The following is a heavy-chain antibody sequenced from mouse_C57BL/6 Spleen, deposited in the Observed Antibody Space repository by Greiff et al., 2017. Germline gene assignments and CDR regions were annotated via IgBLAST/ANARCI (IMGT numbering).Heavy chain of an antibody. CDR3: ARHGSVAHWYFDV. J-gene: IGHJ1*03. V-gene: IGHV2-6-1*01. CDR2: IWSEGST. CDR1: GFSLTSYG. Sequence: QVQLKQSGPGLVAPSQSLSITCTVSGFSLTSYGVHWVRQPPGKGLEWLVVIWSEGSTTYNSALKSRLSISKDNSKSQVFLKMNSLQTDDTAMYYCARHGSVAHWYFDVWGTGTTVTVSS. D-gene: IGHD1-1*01.